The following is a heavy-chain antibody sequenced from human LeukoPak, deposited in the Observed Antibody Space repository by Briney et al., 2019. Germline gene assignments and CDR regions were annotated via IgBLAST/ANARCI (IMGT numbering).Heavy chain of an antibody. V-gene: IGHV3-30*02. CDR2: IRYDGSNK. CDR1: GFTFSSYG. CDR3: ARGPSHSSCYYYYFDY. D-gene: IGHD3-22*01. Sequence: GGSLRLSCAASGFTFSSYGMHWVRQAPGKGLEWVAFIRYDGSNKYYADSVKGRFTISRDNSKNTLYLQMNSLRAEDTAVYYCARGPSHSSCYYYYFDYWGQGTLVTVSS. J-gene: IGHJ4*02.